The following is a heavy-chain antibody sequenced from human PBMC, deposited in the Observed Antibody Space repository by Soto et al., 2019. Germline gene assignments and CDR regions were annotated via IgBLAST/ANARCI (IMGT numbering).Heavy chain of an antibody. CDR1: GGSISSGGYY. J-gene: IGHJ5*02. CDR3: ARSVFP. V-gene: IGHV4-31*03. CDR2: IYYIGST. Sequence: QVQLQESGPGLVKPSQTLSLTCTVSGGSISSGGYYWNWIRQHPGKGLEWIGYIYYIGSTYYNPTIESRVTISLDTSKNQFSLKLSSVPAADTAVYYCARSVFPWGQGTLVTVSS.